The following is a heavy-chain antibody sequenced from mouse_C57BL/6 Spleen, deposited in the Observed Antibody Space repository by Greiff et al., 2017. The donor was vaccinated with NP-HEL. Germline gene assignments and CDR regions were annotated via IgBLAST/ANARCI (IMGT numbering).Heavy chain of an antibody. Sequence: EVQGVESGGGLVQSGRSLRLSCATSGFTFSDFYMEWVRQAPGKGLEWIAASRNKANDYTTEYSASVKGRFIVSRDTSQSILYLQMNALRAEDTAIYYCARDALGSSYPFAYWGQGTLVTVSA. V-gene: IGHV7-1*01. J-gene: IGHJ3*01. CDR2: SRNKANDYTT. CDR1: GFTFSDFY. D-gene: IGHD1-1*01. CDR3: ARDALGSSYPFAY.